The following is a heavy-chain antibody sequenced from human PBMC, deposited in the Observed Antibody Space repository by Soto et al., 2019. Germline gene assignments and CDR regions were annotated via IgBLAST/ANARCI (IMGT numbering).Heavy chain of an antibody. CDR3: ARVPYEVSSGWYQGNYYLDY. CDR1: A. D-gene: IGHD6-19*01. Sequence: AGSRISKKTGKGLEWVSAISGSGGSTYYADSVKGRFTISRDNSKNTLYLQMNSLRAEDTAVYYCARVPYEVSSGWYQGNYYLDYWRQGTLVPVSS. J-gene: IGHJ4*02. V-gene: IGHV3-23*01. CDR2: ISGSGGST.